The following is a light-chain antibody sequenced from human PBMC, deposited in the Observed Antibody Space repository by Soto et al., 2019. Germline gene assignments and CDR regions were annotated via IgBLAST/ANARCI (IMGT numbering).Light chain of an antibody. V-gene: IGKV1-39*01. J-gene: IGKJ1*01. CDR1: QSISSY. CDR2: AAS. Sequence: DIQMTQSPSSLSASVGDRVTITCRASQSISSYLNWYQQKPGKAPKLLIYAASSLQSGVPSRFSGSGSGTDFTLTISSLQPEDVATYYCQQYYSYPRTFGQGTKVDI. CDR3: QQYYSYPRT.